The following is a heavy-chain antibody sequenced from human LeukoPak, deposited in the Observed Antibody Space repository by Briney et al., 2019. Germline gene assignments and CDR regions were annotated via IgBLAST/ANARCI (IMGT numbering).Heavy chain of an antibody. V-gene: IGHV1-46*01. D-gene: IGHD6-19*01. CDR3: TRGGGSGWNRPFDN. CDR2: INPIGGRA. J-gene: IGHJ4*02. CDR1: GYTFSSYY. Sequence: ASVKVSCEASGYTFSSYYMHWVRQAPGQGLEWMGIINPIGGRASSVQKFQGRLTMTRDMSTSTVYMELSSLISEDTAVYYCTRGGGSGWNRPFDNWGQGTLVTVSS.